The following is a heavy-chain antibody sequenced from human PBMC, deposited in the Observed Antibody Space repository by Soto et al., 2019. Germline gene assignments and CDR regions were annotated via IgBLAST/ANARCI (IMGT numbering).Heavy chain of an antibody. CDR3: ARDNYDFWSGSLYNWFDP. Sequence: ASVKVSCKASGYTFTGYYMHWVRQAPGQGLEWMGWINPNSGGTNYAQKFQGRVTMTRDTSISTAYMELSRLRSDDTAVYYCARDNYDFWSGSLYNWFDPWGQGTLVTSPQ. V-gene: IGHV1-2*02. J-gene: IGHJ5*02. CDR1: GYTFTGYY. D-gene: IGHD3-3*01. CDR2: INPNSGGT.